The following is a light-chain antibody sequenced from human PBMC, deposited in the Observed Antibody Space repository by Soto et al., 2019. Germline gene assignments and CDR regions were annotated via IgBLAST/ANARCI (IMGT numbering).Light chain of an antibody. Sequence: EIVLTQSPATLSLSPGERATLSCRASESVGSYLAWFQHQPGQPPRLLIFETSNRASGIPARFSGSGSGTDFTVTISSLEPEDFAVYYCQQRSRWPRTFGQGTKVEVK. J-gene: IGKJ1*01. CDR2: ETS. V-gene: IGKV3-11*01. CDR3: QQRSRWPRT. CDR1: ESVGSY.